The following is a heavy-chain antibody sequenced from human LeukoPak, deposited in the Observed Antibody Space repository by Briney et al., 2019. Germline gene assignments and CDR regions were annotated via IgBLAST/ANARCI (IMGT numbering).Heavy chain of an antibody. J-gene: IGHJ6*02. Sequence: PSGTLSLTCAVSGGSISSSNWWSWVRQPPGKGLEWIGEIYHSGSTNYNPSLKSRVTISVDTSKNHFSLRLSSVTAADTAVYYCARVDSSSWGYYGMDVWGQGTTVTVSS. CDR1: GGSISSSNW. V-gene: IGHV4-4*02. CDR2: IYHSGST. CDR3: ARVDSSSWGYYGMDV. D-gene: IGHD6-13*01.